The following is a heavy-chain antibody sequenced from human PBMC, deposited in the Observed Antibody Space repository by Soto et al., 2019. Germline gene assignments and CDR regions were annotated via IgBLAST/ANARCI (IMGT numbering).Heavy chain of an antibody. CDR3: VHPRSTVQIPPT. V-gene: IGHV3-64D*06. CDR2: ISSNGDST. Sequence: PGESLKISCSASGFTFSMFSMHWVRQAPGKGLEYVSGISSNGDSTYYADSVKGRFTISRDNSKNTLYLQMSSLRAVDTAVYYCVHPRSTVQIPPTWGQGTLVTVPS. J-gene: IGHJ5*02. CDR1: GFTFSMFS. D-gene: IGHD4-17*01.